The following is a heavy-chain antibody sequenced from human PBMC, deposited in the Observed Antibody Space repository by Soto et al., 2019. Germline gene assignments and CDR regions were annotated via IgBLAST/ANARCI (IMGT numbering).Heavy chain of an antibody. J-gene: IGHJ6*02. CDR2: IWYDGSNK. CDR3: ARGGDYLYYYYGMDV. D-gene: IGHD4-17*01. Sequence: QVQLVESGGGVVQPGRSLRLSCAASGFTFSSYGMHWVRQAPGKGLEWVAVIWYDGSNKYYADSVKGRFTISRDNSKNTLDLQMNSLRAEDTAVYYCARGGDYLYYYYGMDVWGQGTTVTVSS. V-gene: IGHV3-33*01. CDR1: GFTFSSYG.